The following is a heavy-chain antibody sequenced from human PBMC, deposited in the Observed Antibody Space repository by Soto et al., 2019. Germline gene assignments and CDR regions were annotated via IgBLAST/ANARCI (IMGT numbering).Heavy chain of an antibody. CDR2: INHSGST. J-gene: IGHJ5*02. D-gene: IGHD3-3*01. V-gene: IGHV4-34*01. CDR3: ARGALYDFWSGYGNWFDP. CDR1: GGSFSGYY. Sequence: TSETLSLTCAVYGGSFSGYYWSWIHQPPGKGLEWIGEINHSGSTNYNPSLKSRVTISVDTSKNQFSLKLSSVTAADTAVYYCARGALYDFWSGYGNWFDPWGQGTLVTVSS.